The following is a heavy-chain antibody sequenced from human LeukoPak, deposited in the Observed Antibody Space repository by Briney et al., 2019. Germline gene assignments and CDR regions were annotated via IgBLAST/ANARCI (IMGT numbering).Heavy chain of an antibody. V-gene: IGHV3-53*01. J-gene: IGHJ4*02. Sequence: GGSLRLSCVASGFTFSSYWMSWVRQAPGKGLEWVSVIYSGGSTYYADSVKGRFTISRDNSKNTLYLQMNSLRAEDTAVYYCARGPSYDILTGYYLDYWGQGTLVTVSS. CDR1: GFTFSSYW. CDR2: IYSGGST. CDR3: ARGPSYDILTGYYLDY. D-gene: IGHD3-9*01.